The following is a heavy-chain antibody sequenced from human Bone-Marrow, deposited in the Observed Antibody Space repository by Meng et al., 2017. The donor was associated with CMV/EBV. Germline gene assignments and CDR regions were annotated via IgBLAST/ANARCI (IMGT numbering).Heavy chain of an antibody. V-gene: IGHV1-2*02. CDR1: GYTFTGYY. Sequence: LVHLGAAVKKPGASVKVSCKASGYTFTGYYMHWVRQAPGQGLEWMGWINPNSGGTNYAQKFRGRVTMTRDTSISTAYMELSRLRSDDTAVYYCARVGITMIAGDYWGQGTLVTVSS. CDR2: INPNSGGT. J-gene: IGHJ4*02. D-gene: IGHD3-22*01. CDR3: ARVGITMIAGDY.